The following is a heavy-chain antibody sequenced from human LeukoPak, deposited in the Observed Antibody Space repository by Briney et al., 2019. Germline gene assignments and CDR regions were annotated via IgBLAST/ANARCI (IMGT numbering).Heavy chain of an antibody. CDR3: AKEFRRTMVRGSSMDV. V-gene: IGHV3-9*01. D-gene: IGHD3-10*01. J-gene: IGHJ6*02. CDR2: ISWNSGSI. Sequence: GGSLRLSCAASGFTFDDYAMHWVRQAPGKGLEWVSGISWNSGSIGYADSVKGRFTISRDNAKNSLYLQMNSLRAEDTALYYCAKEFRRTMVRGSSMDVWGQGTTVTVSS. CDR1: GFTFDDYA.